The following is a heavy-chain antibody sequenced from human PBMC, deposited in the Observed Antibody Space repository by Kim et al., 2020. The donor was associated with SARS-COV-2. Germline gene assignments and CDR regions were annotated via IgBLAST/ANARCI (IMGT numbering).Heavy chain of an antibody. J-gene: IGHJ2*01. D-gene: IGHD3-9*01. CDR2: IYYSGST. V-gene: IGHV4-39*01. Sequence: SETLSLTCTVSGGSISSSSYYWGWIRQPPGKGLEWIGSIYYSGSTYYNPSLKSRVTISVDTSKNQFSLKLSSVTAADTAVYYCARLSDVDDWLSPLWSRENYWYFDLWGRGTLVTVSS. CDR1: GGSISSSSYY. CDR3: ARLSDVDDWLSPLWSRENYWYFDL.